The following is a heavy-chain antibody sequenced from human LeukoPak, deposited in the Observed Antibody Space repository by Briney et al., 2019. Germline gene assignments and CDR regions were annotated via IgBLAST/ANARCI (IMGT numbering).Heavy chain of an antibody. D-gene: IGHD3-22*01. V-gene: IGHV3-23*01. Sequence: GGSLRLSCAASGFTFSSYAMTWVRQTPGKGLEWVSSITAGGDTTYHAGSVKGRFSISRDNSKNTLFLQMTSLRSEDTAIFYCVKGSSRYYYDYWGQGTLVIVAS. J-gene: IGHJ4*02. CDR1: GFTFSSYA. CDR2: ITAGGDTT. CDR3: VKGSSRYYYDY.